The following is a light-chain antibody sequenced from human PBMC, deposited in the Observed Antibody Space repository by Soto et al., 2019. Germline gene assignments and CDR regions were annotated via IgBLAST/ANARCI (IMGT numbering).Light chain of an antibody. CDR3: QQYGGSPLVT. V-gene: IGKV3-20*01. CDR2: GAS. Sequence: ETVLKQSPGTLSLSPGERATLSCRASQSISSGYLAWYQQRPGQAPRLLISGASNRATGIPDRFSGSGSGTDFTLTISRLEPEDFAVYYCQQYGGSPLVTFGGGTKVEIK. J-gene: IGKJ4*01. CDR1: QSISSGY.